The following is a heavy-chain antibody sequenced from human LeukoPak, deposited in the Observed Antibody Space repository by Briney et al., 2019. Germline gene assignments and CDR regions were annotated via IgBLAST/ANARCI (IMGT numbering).Heavy chain of an antibody. CDR3: ARASVVITSGGFDY. CDR1: GGSISSGSYY. Sequence: SETLSLTCTVSGGSISSGSYYWGWIRQPPGKGLEWIGSIYHSGSTYYNPSLKSRVTISVDTSKNQFSLKLSSVTAADTAVYYCARASVVITSGGFDYWGQGTLVTVSS. J-gene: IGHJ4*02. CDR2: IYHSGST. V-gene: IGHV4-39*07. D-gene: IGHD3-22*01.